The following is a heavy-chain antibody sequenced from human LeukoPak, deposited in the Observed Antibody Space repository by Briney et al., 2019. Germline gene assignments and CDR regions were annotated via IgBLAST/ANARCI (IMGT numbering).Heavy chain of an antibody. V-gene: IGHV1-3*01. J-gene: IGHJ6*02. CDR3: ARDKGSNTVKYYYYGMDV. CDR2: INAGNGNT. D-gene: IGHD4-17*01. Sequence: ASVKVSCKASGYTFISYAMHWVRQAPGQRLEWMGWINAGNGNTKYSQKFQGRVTITRDTSASTAYMELSSLRSEDTAVYYCARDKGSNTVKYYYYGMDVWGQGTTVTVSS. CDR1: GYTFISYA.